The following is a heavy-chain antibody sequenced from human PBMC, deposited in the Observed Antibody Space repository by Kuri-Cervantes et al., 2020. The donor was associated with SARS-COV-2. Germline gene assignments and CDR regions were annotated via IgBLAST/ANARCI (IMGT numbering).Heavy chain of an antibody. Sequence: GESLKISCAASGFTVSSNYMSWVRQAPGKGLEWVSVIYSGGSTYYADSVRGRFTISRDNAKNSLYLQMNSLRAEDTAVYYCARDNIVVVPAADKSDFDYWGQGTLVTVSS. V-gene: IGHV3-53*01. CDR3: ARDNIVVVPAADKSDFDY. CDR2: IYSGGST. CDR1: GFTVSSNY. J-gene: IGHJ4*02. D-gene: IGHD2-2*01.